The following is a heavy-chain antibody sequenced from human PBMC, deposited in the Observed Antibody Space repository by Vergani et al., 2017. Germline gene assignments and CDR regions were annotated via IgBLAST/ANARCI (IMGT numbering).Heavy chain of an antibody. D-gene: IGHD5-12*01. CDR1: GFTFNHYA. CDR3: AKANPRNSGYEYLYYYHAMDV. V-gene: IGHV3-23*01. CDR2: ISGSGGST. Sequence: EVHLLESGGDLVQPGGSLRLSCAASGFTFNHYAMNWVRQAPGKGLEWVSGISGSGGSTYYAGSVKGRFTISRVSSKNTLYLQMNSLSAGDTAVYFCAKANPRNSGYEYLYYYHAMDVWGQGTTVTVSS. J-gene: IGHJ6*02.